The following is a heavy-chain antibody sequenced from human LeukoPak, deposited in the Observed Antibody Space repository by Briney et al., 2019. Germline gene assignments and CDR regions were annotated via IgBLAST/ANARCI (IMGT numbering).Heavy chain of an antibody. CDR3: VRVVVSGTYQIGF. CDR2: ISGDGSTT. D-gene: IGHD3-16*02. Sequence: GGSLRLSCAASGFTFSSYWMHWVRQAPGTGLVWVSRISGDGSTTTYADSVKGRFTISRDNAKSTLYLQMNSLRAEDAALYYCVRVVVSGTYQIGFWGQGTLVTVSS. V-gene: IGHV3-74*01. CDR1: GFTFSSYW. J-gene: IGHJ4*02.